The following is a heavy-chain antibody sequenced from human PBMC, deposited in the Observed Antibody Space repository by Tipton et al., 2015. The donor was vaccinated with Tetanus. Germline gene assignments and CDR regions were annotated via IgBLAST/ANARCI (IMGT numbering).Heavy chain of an antibody. Sequence: QLVQSGAEVKKPGASVKVSCKASGYTFTSYYMHWVRQAPGQGLEWMGIINPSGGSTSYAQKFQGRVTMTRDTSTSTVYMELSSLRSEDTAVYYCAREGRDGYNFFPRFDYWGQGTLVTVSS. J-gene: IGHJ4*02. D-gene: IGHD5-24*01. CDR2: INPSGGST. CDR3: AREGRDGYNFFPRFDY. V-gene: IGHV1-46*01. CDR1: GYTFTSYY.